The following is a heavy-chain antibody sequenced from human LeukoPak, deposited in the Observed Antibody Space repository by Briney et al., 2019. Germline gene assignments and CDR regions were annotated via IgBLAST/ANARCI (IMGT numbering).Heavy chain of an antibody. J-gene: IGHJ4*02. V-gene: IGHV1-2*02. Sequence: ASVTVSCKASGYTFTGYYMHWVRQAPGQGLEWMGWINPNSGGTNYAQKFQGRVTMTRDTSISTAYMELSRLRSDDTAVYYCARVHIVGATPFDYWGQGTLVTVSS. CDR3: ARVHIVGATPFDY. CDR1: GYTFTGYY. CDR2: INPNSGGT. D-gene: IGHD1-26*01.